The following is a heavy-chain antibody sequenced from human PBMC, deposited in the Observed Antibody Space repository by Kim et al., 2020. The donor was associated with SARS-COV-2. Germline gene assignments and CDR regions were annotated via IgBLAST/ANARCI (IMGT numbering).Heavy chain of an antibody. CDR1: GGSISSGSYY. J-gene: IGHJ3*02. CDR3: ARDPRGSETDAFDI. CDR2: IYTSGST. D-gene: IGHD3-10*01. Sequence: SETLSLTCTVSGGSISSGSYYWSWIRQPAGKGLEWIGRIYTSGSTNYNPSLKSRVTISVDTSKNQFSLKLSSVTAADTAVYYCARDPRGSETDAFDIWGQGTMVTVSS. V-gene: IGHV4-61*02.